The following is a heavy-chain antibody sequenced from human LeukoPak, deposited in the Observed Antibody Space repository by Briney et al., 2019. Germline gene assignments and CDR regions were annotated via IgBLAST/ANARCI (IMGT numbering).Heavy chain of an antibody. Sequence: PGGSLRLSCAASGFAFSNYWMSWVRQAPGKGLEWVANIKRDESERHHAESVKGRFTITRDNAQNSVYLQMSSLRGDDTAVYYCARDVGGSLDYWGQGTLVTVSS. CDR1: GFAFSNYW. J-gene: IGHJ4*02. D-gene: IGHD1-26*01. V-gene: IGHV3-7*01. CDR2: IKRDESER. CDR3: ARDVGGSLDY.